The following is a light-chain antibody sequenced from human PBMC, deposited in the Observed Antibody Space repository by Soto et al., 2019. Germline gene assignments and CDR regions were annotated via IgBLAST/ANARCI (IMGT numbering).Light chain of an antibody. CDR1: QGISDH. J-gene: IGKJ4*01. CDR3: QKHNGAPFT. V-gene: IGKV1-27*01. CDR2: AAS. Sequence: DIQMTQSPSSLSASVGDRVIITCRASQGISDHLAWYQQKPGKVPKLLIYAASTVQSGVPSRFSGSGSRTEFTLTISSLQPEDVATYYCQKHNGAPFTFGGGTKVEIK.